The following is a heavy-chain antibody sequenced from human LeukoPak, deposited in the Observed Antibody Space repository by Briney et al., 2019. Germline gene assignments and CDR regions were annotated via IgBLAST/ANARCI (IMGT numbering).Heavy chain of an antibody. CDR2: ISPYNCST. CDR1: GYTFTSYG. J-gene: IGHJ4*02. D-gene: IGHD1-26*01. CDR3: AIRSGTYPYYFDY. Sequence: GASVKVSCKTSGYTFTSYGISWVRQAPGQGLKWMVWISPYNCSTNYAQKFQGRITMTTETSTSTAHMELRRVRAADTAVYYCAIRSGTYPYYFDYWGPGTLVTVSS. V-gene: IGHV1-18*01.